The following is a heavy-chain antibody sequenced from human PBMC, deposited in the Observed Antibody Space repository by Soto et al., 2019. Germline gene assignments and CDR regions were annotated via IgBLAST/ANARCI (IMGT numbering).Heavy chain of an antibody. D-gene: IGHD2-8*01. CDR3: ARLIGNSWLDS. J-gene: IGHJ5*01. CDR2: TYYRSNWYT. Sequence: SQTLSLTCAISGVSVSTNSATWDWIRQSPSRGLEWLGRTYYRSNWYTDYAVSVKGRITISPDTSNNQLSLQLNSVTPDDTAVYYCARLIGNSWLDSWGQGNLVTVTS. V-gene: IGHV6-1*01. CDR1: GVSVSTNSAT.